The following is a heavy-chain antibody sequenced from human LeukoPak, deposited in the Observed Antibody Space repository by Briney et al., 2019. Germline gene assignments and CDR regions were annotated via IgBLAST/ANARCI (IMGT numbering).Heavy chain of an antibody. CDR1: GYTFTSYY. CDR3: ARAPPAAAGTPGYYYYYYMDV. D-gene: IGHD6-13*01. J-gene: IGHJ6*03. CDR2: INPSGGST. V-gene: IGHV1-46*01. Sequence: GASVKVSCKASGYTFTSYYMHWVRQAPGQGLEWMGIINPSGGSTSYAQKFQGRVTMTRDMSTSTVYMELSSLRSEDTAVYYCARAPPAAAGTPGYYYYYYMDVRGKGTTVTISS.